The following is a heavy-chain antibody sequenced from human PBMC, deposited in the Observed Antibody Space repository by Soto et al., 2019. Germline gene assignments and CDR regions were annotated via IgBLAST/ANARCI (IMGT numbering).Heavy chain of an antibody. CDR2: ISNDGSND. V-gene: IGHV3-30*18. D-gene: IGHD3-10*01. CDR3: AKAEVRGIIPSYFDY. CDR1: GFTFRWLG. Sequence: CLRLSCAVSGFTFRWLGIYWVRQRQGKGLEWVARISNDGSNDYYVDSVKGRFTISRDNSKNTLYLQMDSLRAEDTAVYYCAKAEVRGIIPSYFDYWGLGTLVTVSS. J-gene: IGHJ4*02.